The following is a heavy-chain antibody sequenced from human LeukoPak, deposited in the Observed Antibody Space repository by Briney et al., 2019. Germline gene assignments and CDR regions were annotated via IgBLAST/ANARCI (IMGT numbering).Heavy chain of an antibody. J-gene: IGHJ4*02. CDR3: ASGYGYPSPFDY. CDR2: IYYSGST. V-gene: IGHV4-59*12. CDR1: GASMSSYY. D-gene: IGHD5-18*01. Sequence: SETLSLTCTVSGASMSSYYWSWIRQPPGKGLEWIGYIYYSGSTNYNPSLKSRVTISVDKSQNQFSLKLTSVTAADTAVYYCASGYGYPSPFDYWGQGTLVTVSS.